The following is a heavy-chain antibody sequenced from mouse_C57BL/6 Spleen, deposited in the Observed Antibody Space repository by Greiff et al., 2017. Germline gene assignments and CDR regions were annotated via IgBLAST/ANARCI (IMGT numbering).Heavy chain of an antibody. CDR1: GYTFTSYW. CDR3: ASSLITTVVAFDY. V-gene: IGHV1-53*01. J-gene: IGHJ2*01. CDR2: INPSNGGT. Sequence: QVQLQQPGTELVKPGASVKLSCKASGYTFTSYWMHWVKQRPGQGLEWIGNINPSNGGTNYNEKFKGKATLTVDKSSSTAYMQLSSLTSEDSAVYYCASSLITTVVAFDYWGQGTTLTVSS. D-gene: IGHD1-1*01.